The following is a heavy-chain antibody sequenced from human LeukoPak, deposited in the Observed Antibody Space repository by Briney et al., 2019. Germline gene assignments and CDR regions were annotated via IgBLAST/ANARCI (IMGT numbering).Heavy chain of an antibody. Sequence: SETLSLICAVYGGSSRGYYWSWIREPPGKGLEWIGEINHNGSTNYNPSLKSRVTISIDTSKNQFSLKLGAVTAADTAVYYCARAEEGSSGSPPRWWGEGTLVSVSS. CDR1: GGSSRGYY. J-gene: IGHJ4*02. CDR2: INHNGST. CDR3: ARAEEGSSGSPPRW. D-gene: IGHD3-22*01. V-gene: IGHV4-34*01.